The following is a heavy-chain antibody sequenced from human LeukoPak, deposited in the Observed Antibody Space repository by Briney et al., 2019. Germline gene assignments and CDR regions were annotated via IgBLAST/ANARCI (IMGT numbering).Heavy chain of an antibody. J-gene: IGHJ4*02. Sequence: GASVKVSCKASGYTFTGYYMHWVRQAPGQGLEWMGWINPNSGGTNYAQKFQGRVTMTRDTSISAAYMELSRLRSDDTAVYYCARDNLMVRGVLDDYWGQGTLVTVSS. CDR3: ARDNLMVRGVLDDY. D-gene: IGHD3-10*01. CDR2: INPNSGGT. V-gene: IGHV1-2*02. CDR1: GYTFTGYY.